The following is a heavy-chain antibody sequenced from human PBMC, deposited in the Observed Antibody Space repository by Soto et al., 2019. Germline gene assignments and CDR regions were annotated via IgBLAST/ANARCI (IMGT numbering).Heavy chain of an antibody. J-gene: IGHJ6*03. CDR3: AKDTVRGSPMDV. D-gene: IGHD3-10*01. CDR1: GFTFSSYG. CDR2: ISYDGSNK. V-gene: IGHV3-30*18. Sequence: GGSLRLSCAASGFTFSSYGMHWVRQAPGKGLEWVAVISYDGSNKYYADSVKGRFTISRDNSKNTLYLQMNSLRAEDTAVYYCAKDTVRGSPMDVWGKGTTVTVSS.